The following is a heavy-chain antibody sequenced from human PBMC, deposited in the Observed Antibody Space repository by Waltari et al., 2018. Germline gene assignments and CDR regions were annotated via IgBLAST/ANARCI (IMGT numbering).Heavy chain of an antibody. J-gene: IGHJ4*02. CDR2: IYYSGGT. D-gene: IGHD6-19*01. CDR3: ASDIAVAGPIDY. CDR1: GGSISSSSYY. Sequence: QLQLQESGPGLVKPSETLSLTCTASGGSISSSSYYWGWIRQPPGKGLEWIGSIYYSGGTYYNPSLKRRVTISVDTCKNQFSLKLSSVTAADTAVYYCASDIAVAGPIDYWGQGTLVTVSS. V-gene: IGHV4-39*01.